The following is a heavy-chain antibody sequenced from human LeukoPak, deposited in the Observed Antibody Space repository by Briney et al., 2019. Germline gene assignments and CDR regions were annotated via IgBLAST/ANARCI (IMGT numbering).Heavy chain of an antibody. CDR1: GFTFSSYG. CDR3: ASDSAWNLHGGYLDH. V-gene: IGHV3-23*01. CDR2: ISGGGGST. J-gene: IGHJ4*02. D-gene: IGHD2-15*01. Sequence: GGSLRLSCAASGFTFSSYGMTWVRQAPGKGLEWVSGISGGGGSTNYADSVKGRFTISRDNSKNTLFLQMNSLRSEDTAVYYCASDSAWNLHGGYLDHWGQGTLVSVSS.